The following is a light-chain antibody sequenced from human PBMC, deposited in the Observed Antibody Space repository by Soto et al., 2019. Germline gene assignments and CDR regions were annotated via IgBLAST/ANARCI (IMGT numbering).Light chain of an antibody. V-gene: IGKV3-20*01. CDR3: QQYGVSPWT. CDR1: QSVSNNY. Sequence: EIVLTQSPGTLSLSPGERATLSCRASQSVSNNYLAWCQQRPGQAPRLLIYGASTRAAGIPDRFSGSGSGTDFTLTISRLEPEDFAIYYCQQYGVSPWTFGQGTKVDI. J-gene: IGKJ1*01. CDR2: GAS.